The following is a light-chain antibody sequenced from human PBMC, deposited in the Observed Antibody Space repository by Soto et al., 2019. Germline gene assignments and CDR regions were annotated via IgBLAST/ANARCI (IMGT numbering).Light chain of an antibody. Sequence: IQLTQSPSSLSASVGDRVTVTCRASQGISSYLAWYQQKPGKAPELLIYGASTLQSGVPSRFSGSGSGTDFTFTISSLQPEDFATYYCQQLNSYPPWTFGQGTKVEIK. J-gene: IGKJ1*01. CDR2: GAS. CDR1: QGISSY. CDR3: QQLNSYPPWT. V-gene: IGKV1-9*01.